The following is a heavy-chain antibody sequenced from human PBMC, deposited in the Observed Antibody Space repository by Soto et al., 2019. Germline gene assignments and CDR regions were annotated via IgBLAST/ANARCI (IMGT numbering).Heavy chain of an antibody. CDR1: GFPFSSYA. CDR3: ARAIRYFDGSGFDY. V-gene: IGHV3-30-3*01. D-gene: IGHD3-9*01. J-gene: IGHJ4*02. Sequence: VGSLRLYCAASGFPFSSYAMHWVRQAPGKGLEWVAVISYDGSNKYYADSVKGRFTISRDNSKNTLYLQMNSLRAEDTAVYYCARAIRYFDGSGFDYWGQGTLVTVSS. CDR2: ISYDGSNK.